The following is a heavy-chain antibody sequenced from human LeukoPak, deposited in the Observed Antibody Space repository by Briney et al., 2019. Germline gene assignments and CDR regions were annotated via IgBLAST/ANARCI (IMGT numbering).Heavy chain of an antibody. CDR1: GYTLTELS. CDR3: ATSGGQTEFPDAFDI. CDR2: FDPEDGET. V-gene: IGHV1-24*01. Sequence: GASVKVSCKVSGYTLTELSMHWVRQAPGKGLEWMGGFDPEDGETIYAQKFQGRVTMTEDTSTDTAYMELSSLRSEDTAVYYCATSGGQTEFPDAFDIWGQGTMVTVSS. D-gene: IGHD3-10*01. J-gene: IGHJ3*02.